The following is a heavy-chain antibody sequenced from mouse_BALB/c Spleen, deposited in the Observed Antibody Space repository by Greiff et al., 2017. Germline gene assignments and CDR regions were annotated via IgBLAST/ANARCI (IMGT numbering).Heavy chain of an antibody. V-gene: IGHV14-4*02. CDR1: GFNIKDYY. CDR3: ARNGNYDWYFDV. Sequence: VQLKQSGAELVRSGASVKLSCTASGFNIKDYYMHWVKQRPEQGLEWIGWIDPENGDTEYAPKFQGKATMTADTSSNTAYLQLSSLTSEDTAVYYCARNGNYDWYFDVWGAGTTVTVSS. J-gene: IGHJ1*01. CDR2: IDPENGDT. D-gene: IGHD2-1*01.